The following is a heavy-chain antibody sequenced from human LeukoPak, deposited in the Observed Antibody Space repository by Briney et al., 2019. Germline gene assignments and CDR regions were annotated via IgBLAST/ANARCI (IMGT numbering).Heavy chain of an antibody. CDR2: IYASGNT. CDR1: GGSISSYY. J-gene: IGHJ4*02. V-gene: IGHV4-4*07. Sequence: SETLSLTCTVSGGSISSYYWSWVRQPAGKGLEWVGRIYASGNTNYNPSLKGRVTMTVDTSKNQFSLNLSSATAADTAVYYCATRPPSETYYGVLDYWGQGTLVTVSS. CDR3: ATRPPSETYYGVLDY. D-gene: IGHD4-17*01.